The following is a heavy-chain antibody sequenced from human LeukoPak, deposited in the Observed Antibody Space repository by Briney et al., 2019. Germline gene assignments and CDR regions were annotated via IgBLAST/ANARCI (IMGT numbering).Heavy chain of an antibody. V-gene: IGHV1-18*01. Sequence: ASVKVSCKASGYTFTSYGMSWVRQAPGQGLEWMGWINAPNGNTNYAQKLQGRVTMTTDTSTSTAYMELRSLRSDDTAVYYCVTLVTTVTTSDYWGQGTLVTVSS. J-gene: IGHJ4*02. D-gene: IGHD4-17*01. CDR1: GYTFTSYG. CDR3: VTLVTTVTTSDY. CDR2: INAPNGNT.